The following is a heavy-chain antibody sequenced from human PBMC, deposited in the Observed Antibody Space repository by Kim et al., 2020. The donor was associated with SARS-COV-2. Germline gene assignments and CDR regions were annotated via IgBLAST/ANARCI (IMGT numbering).Heavy chain of an antibody. D-gene: IGHD6-13*01. J-gene: IGHJ6*02. CDR3: ARDQAGGRGRTVSIAAAGYYYYYGMDV. Sequence: SVKVSCKASGGTFSSYAISWVRQAPGQGLEWMGRIIPTLGIATYAQKFKARARITAAKSTSTAYMELSSLRSEDTAVYYCARDQAGGRGRTVSIAAAGYYYYYGMDVWGQGTTVTVSS. CDR1: GGTFSSYA. CDR2: IIPTLGIA. V-gene: IGHV1-69*04.